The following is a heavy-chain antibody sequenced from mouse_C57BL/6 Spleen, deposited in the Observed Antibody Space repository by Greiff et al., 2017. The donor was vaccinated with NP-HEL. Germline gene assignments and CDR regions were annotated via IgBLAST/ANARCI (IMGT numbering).Heavy chain of an antibody. CDR2: ISDGGSYT. D-gene: IGHD1-3*01. V-gene: IGHV5-4*01. CDR1: GFTFSSYA. CDR3: ARDKVVGAMDY. Sequence: DVMLVESGGGLVKPGGSLKLSCAASGFTFSSYAMSWVRQTPEKRLEWVATISDGGSYTYYPDNVKGRFTISRDNAKNNLYLQMSHLKSEDTAMYYCARDKVVGAMDYWGQGTSVTVSS. J-gene: IGHJ4*01.